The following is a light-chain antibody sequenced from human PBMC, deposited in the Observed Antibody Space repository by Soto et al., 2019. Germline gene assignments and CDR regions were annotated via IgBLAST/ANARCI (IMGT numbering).Light chain of an antibody. CDR3: QQYNDYSGT. J-gene: IGKJ2*02. CDR1: QTINSW. CDR2: KAS. Sequence: DIQMTQSPSTLSASVGDRVTITCRASQTINSWLAWYQQKPGKAPKLLIYKASNLESGVPSRFSGSASGTEFTLTIGSLQPDDLATYYCQQYNDYSGTFGQGTKVDIK. V-gene: IGKV1-5*03.